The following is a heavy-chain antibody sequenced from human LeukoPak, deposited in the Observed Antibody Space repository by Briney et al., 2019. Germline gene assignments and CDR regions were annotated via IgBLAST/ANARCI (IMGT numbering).Heavy chain of an antibody. V-gene: IGHV3-64*01. CDR2: ISSNGGST. CDR3: ARGDDYGDFRGVNFDY. CDR1: GFTFSSYA. Sequence: GGSLRLSCAGSGFTFSSYAMHWVRQAPGKGLEYVSAISSNGGSTYYANSVKGRFTISRDNSKNTLYLQMGSLRAEDMAVYYCARGDDYGDFRGVNFDYWGQGTLVTVSS. D-gene: IGHD4-17*01. J-gene: IGHJ4*02.